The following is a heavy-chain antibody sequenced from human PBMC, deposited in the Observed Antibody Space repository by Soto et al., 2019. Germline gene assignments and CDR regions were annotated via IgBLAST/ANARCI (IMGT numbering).Heavy chain of an antibody. CDR3: AKNSGWFNT. D-gene: IGHD3-10*01. V-gene: IGHV3-23*01. CDR2: INGGGETT. CDR1: GFSFSTTD. J-gene: IGHJ5*02. Sequence: EFQVMQSGGGFVQPGGSLRLACVASGFSFSTTDMSWVRQAPGKGLDWVSTINGGGETTYYADSVRGRFTISRDNSKSTVYLQMDGLRVDDTAFYYCAKNSGWFNTWGQGDLVIVSS.